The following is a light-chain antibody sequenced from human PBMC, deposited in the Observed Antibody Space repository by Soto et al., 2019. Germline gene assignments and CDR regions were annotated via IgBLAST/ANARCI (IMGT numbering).Light chain of an antibody. J-gene: IGKJ1*01. CDR3: HQYNSYWT. V-gene: IGKV1-5*03. CDR1: QTIRGY. Sequence: DIQMTQSPSTLSASMGDRVTITCRASQTIRGYLAWYQQKPGKAPKLLIYKASTLESGVPSRFSGSGSGSEFTLTISSLQPDDFATYYCHQYNSYWTFGQGTKV. CDR2: KAS.